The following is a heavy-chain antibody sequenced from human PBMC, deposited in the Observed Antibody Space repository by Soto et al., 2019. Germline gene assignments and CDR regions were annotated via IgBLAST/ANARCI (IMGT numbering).Heavy chain of an antibody. Sequence: ASVKVSCKASGYTFTSYDINWVRQATGQGLEWMGWMNPNSGNTGYAQKFQGRVTMTRNTSISTAYMELSSLRSEDTAVYYCARGRGMWYYGSGRDFDYWGQGTLVTVSS. CDR2: MNPNSGNT. J-gene: IGHJ4*02. V-gene: IGHV1-8*01. CDR3: ARGRGMWYYGSGRDFDY. D-gene: IGHD3-10*01. CDR1: GYTFTSYD.